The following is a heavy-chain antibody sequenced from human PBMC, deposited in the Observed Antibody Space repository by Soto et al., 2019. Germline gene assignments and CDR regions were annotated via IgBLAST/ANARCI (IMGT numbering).Heavy chain of an antibody. CDR1: GFTFSSYA. V-gene: IGHV3-30-3*01. Sequence: GGSLRLSCAASGFTFSSYAMHWVRQAPGKGLEWVAVISYDGSNKYYADSVKGRFTISRDNSKNTLYLQTNSLRAEDTAVYYCARDGGGCSGRRCYSGSLFDYWGQGTVVTVS. D-gene: IGHD2-15*01. J-gene: IGHJ4*02. CDR3: ARDGGGCSGRRCYSGSLFDY. CDR2: ISYDGSNK.